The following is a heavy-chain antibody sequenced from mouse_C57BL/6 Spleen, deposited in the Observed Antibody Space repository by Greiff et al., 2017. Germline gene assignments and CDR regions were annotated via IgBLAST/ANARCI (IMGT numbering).Heavy chain of an antibody. V-gene: IGHV1-82*01. Sequence: QVQLQQSGPELVKPGASVKISCKASGYAFSSSWMNWVKQRTGKGLEWIGRIYPGDGDTSYKGKFKGKATLTADKSSSTAYMQLSILTSEDSAVYFCALITTVIDAMDYWGQGTSVTVSS. CDR2: IYPGDGDT. CDR3: ALITTVIDAMDY. D-gene: IGHD1-1*01. J-gene: IGHJ4*01. CDR1: GYAFSSSW.